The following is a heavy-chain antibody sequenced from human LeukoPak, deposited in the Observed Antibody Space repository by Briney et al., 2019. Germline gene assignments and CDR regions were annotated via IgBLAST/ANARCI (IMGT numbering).Heavy chain of an antibody. CDR3: ARPADSSGYYPPRFDY. Sequence: SGTLSLTCAVSGGYISSFNWWSWIRQPPGKGLEWIGEINHSGSTNYNPSLKSRVTISVDTSKNQFSLKLSSVTTADTAVYYCARPADSSGYYPPRFDYWGQGTLVTVSS. J-gene: IGHJ4*02. CDR2: INHSGST. V-gene: IGHV4-4*02. D-gene: IGHD3-22*01. CDR1: GGYISSFNW.